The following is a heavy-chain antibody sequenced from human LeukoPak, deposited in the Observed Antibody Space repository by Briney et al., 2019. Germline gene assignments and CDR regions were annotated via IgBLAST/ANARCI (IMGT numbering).Heavy chain of an antibody. CDR3: ARADIFDY. D-gene: IGHD2-15*01. CDR2: INSDGSST. CDR1: GFTFSSYW. Sequence: GGSLRLSCAASGFTFSSYWMHWVRQAPGKGPVCVSHINSDGSSTTYADSVKGRFTISRDNAKSTVFLQMNRLRAEDTAVYYCARADIFDYWGQGTLVTVSS. V-gene: IGHV3-74*01. J-gene: IGHJ4*02.